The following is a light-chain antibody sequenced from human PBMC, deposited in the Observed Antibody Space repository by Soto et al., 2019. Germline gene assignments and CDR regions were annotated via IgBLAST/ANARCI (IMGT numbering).Light chain of an antibody. J-gene: IGKJ4*01. CDR2: DAS. CDR3: QQFTSYPLT. Sequence: EIVLTQSPGTLSLSPGERATLSCKTSQTSGSNFLAWYQHKPGQAPRLLIYDASSRATGIPDRFSGGGSGTDFTLTISRLEPEDFAVYYCQQFTSYPLTFGGGTKVDIK. CDR1: QTSGSNF. V-gene: IGKV3-20*01.